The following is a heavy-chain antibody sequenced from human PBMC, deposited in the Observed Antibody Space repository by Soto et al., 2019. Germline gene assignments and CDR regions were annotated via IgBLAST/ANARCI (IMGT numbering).Heavy chain of an antibody. CDR3: SRDSGNLDNWAYLFYY. CDR1: GYTFTDFG. Sequence: ASVKVSCKASGYTFTDFGFSWVRQAPGQGLEWMGWISAYSRNTNYAQKVQGRVTMTTDTSTSTAYMELRSLTSDDTAVFYCSRDSGNLDNWAYLFYYWGQGTLVTVSS. V-gene: IGHV1-18*01. D-gene: IGHD1-20*01. CDR2: ISAYSRNT. J-gene: IGHJ4*02.